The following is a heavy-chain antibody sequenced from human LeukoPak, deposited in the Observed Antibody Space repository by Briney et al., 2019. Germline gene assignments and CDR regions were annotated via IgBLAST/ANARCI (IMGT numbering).Heavy chain of an antibody. CDR3: ARLKRDGYNFDY. CDR1: GYXFPIYW. J-gene: IGHJ4*02. CDR2: IDPSDSYT. V-gene: IGHV5-10-1*01. D-gene: IGHD5-24*01. Sequence: GESLRISCKGSGYXFPIYWIGWVRQMPGKGREWMGRIDPSDSYTNYSPSSQGHVTISADKSISTAYLQWSSLRASDTAVYYCARLKRDGYNFDYWGQGTLVTVSS.